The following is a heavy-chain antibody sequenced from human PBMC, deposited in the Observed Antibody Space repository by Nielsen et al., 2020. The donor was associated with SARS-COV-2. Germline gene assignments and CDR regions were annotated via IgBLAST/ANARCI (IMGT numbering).Heavy chain of an antibody. D-gene: IGHD2-2*01. CDR2: INPNSGGT. CDR3: ARERRGYQLLKISGYYYYGMDV. CDR1: GYTFTGYY. Sequence: ASVKVSCKASGYTFTGYYMHWVRQAPGQGLEWMGWINPNSGGTSYAQKFQGRVTMTRDTSTSTVYMELSSLRSEDTAVYYCARERRGYQLLKISGYYYYGMDVWGQGTTVTVSS. V-gene: IGHV1-2*02. J-gene: IGHJ6*02.